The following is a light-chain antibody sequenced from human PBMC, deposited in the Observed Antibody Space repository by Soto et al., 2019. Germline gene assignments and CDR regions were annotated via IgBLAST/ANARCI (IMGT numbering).Light chain of an antibody. CDR1: SSDVGGYDY. V-gene: IGLV2-8*01. CDR3: SSYTTTSTLV. Sequence: QSALTQPPSASGSPGQSVTISCTGTSSDVGGYDYVSWHQQHPGKAPKVIIYGVNKRPSGVPDRFSGSKSGNTASLTVSGLQAEDEADYYCSSYTTTSTLVFGGGTKVTVL. CDR2: GVN. J-gene: IGLJ3*02.